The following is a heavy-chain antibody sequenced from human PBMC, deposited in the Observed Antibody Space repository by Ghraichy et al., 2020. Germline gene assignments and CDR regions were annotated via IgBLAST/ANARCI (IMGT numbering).Heavy chain of an antibody. V-gene: IGHV3-30*02. Sequence: GSLRLSCAASGFTFSSYGMHWVRQAPGKGLEWVTFIRYDGSNKYYADSVKGRFTISRDNSKNTLYLQMSSLRTEDTAVYYCAKDSLAVAGQGDFDYWGQGTLVTVSS. J-gene: IGHJ4*02. CDR2: IRYDGSNK. CDR3: AKDSLAVAGQGDFDY. CDR1: GFTFSSYG. D-gene: IGHD6-19*01.